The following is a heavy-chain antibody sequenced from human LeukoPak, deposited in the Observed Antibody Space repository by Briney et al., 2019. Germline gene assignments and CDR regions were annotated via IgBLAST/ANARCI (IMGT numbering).Heavy chain of an antibody. CDR3: AREGDILTGYSSKMDY. D-gene: IGHD3-9*01. Sequence: PGGSLRLSCAASGFTFSSHWMHWVRQAPGKGLVWVSRINSDGSSISSADSVKGRFTISRDNSKNTLYLQMNSLRAEDTAVYYCAREGDILTGYSSKMDYWGQGTLVTVSS. CDR2: INSDGSSI. J-gene: IGHJ4*02. V-gene: IGHV3-74*01. CDR1: GFTFSSHW.